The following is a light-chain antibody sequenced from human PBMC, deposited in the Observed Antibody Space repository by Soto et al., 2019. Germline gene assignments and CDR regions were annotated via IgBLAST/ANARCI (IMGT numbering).Light chain of an antibody. CDR2: GAS. CDR1: QSVSLNY. J-gene: IGKJ2*01. V-gene: IGKV3-20*01. CDR3: QQYGSAPYT. Sequence: EIVLTQSPGTLSLSPGERATLSCRASQSVSLNYLAWYQQKPGQTPRLLIYGASSRATGIPDRFSAGGSGTDFTLSITRLEPEDFAVYYCQQYGSAPYTFGQGTKLDIK.